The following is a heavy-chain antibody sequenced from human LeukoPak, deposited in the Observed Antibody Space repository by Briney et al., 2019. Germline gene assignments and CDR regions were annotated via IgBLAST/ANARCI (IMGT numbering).Heavy chain of an antibody. V-gene: IGHV1-69*04. CDR1: GGTFSSYA. J-gene: IGHJ4*02. Sequence: ASVKVSCKASGGTFSSYAFTWVRQDPGQGLEWMGRIIPMLGTANYAQKFQGRVTITADRSTSTTYMELSGLRSEDTAFYYCAQMVDYAGFDERWGQGTLVTVSS. CDR2: IIPMLGTA. CDR3: AQMVDYAGFDER. D-gene: IGHD4-17*01.